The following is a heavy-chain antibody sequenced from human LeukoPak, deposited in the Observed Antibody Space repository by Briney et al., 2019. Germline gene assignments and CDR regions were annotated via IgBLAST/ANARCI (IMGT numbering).Heavy chain of an antibody. CDR1: GFTFSAYS. D-gene: IGHD6-19*01. CDR2: IKQDGSEK. CDR3: ARGSSAY. V-gene: IGHV3-7*05. J-gene: IGHJ4*02. Sequence: GGSLRLSCAASGFTFSAYSMSWVRQAPGKGLEWVATIKQDGSEKYYVDSVKGRFTISRDNAMNSLYLQMNSLRAEDTAVYYCARGSSAYWGQGTLVTVSS.